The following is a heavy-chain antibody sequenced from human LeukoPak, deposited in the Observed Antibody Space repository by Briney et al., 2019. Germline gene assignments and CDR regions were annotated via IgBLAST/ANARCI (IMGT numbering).Heavy chain of an antibody. CDR3: ARNHLRFLEWSFDY. Sequence: SETPSLTCTVSGGSISSYYWSWIRQPAGKGLEWIGRIYTSGSTNYNPSLKSRVTMSVDTSKNQFSLKLSSVTAADTAVYYCARNHLRFLEWSFDYWGQGTLVTVSS. CDR2: IYTSGST. CDR1: GGSISSYY. J-gene: IGHJ4*02. V-gene: IGHV4-4*07. D-gene: IGHD3-3*01.